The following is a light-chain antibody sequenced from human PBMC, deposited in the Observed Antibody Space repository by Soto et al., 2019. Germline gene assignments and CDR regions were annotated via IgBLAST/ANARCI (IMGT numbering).Light chain of an antibody. Sequence: EIVLTQSPGTLSLSPGERATLSCRASQTITNNYLAWYQQKPDQAPRLLFYGASSRATGIPDRFSGSGSGTDFTLTIRRLESEDFAVYYCQQYAGSPRTFGQGT. CDR3: QQYAGSPRT. CDR1: QTITNNY. V-gene: IGKV3-20*01. J-gene: IGKJ2*01. CDR2: GAS.